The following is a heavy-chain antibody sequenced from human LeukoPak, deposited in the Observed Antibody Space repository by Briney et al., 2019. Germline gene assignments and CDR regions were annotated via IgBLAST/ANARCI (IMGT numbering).Heavy chain of an antibody. D-gene: IGHD1-26*01. CDR3: ARGKSGSYVTQGYFDY. V-gene: IGHV4-34*01. J-gene: IGHJ4*02. Sequence: SETLSLTCAVYGGSFSGYYWSWIRQPPGKGLEWIGEINHSGSTNYNPSLKSRVTISVDTSKNQFSLKLSSVTAADTAVYYCARGKSGSYVTQGYFDYWGQGTLVTVSS. CDR2: INHSGST. CDR1: GGSFSGYY.